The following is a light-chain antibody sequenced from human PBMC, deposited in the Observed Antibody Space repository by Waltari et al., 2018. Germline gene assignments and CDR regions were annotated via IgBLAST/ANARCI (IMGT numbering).Light chain of an antibody. CDR3: MQALQTPWT. V-gene: IGKV2-28*01. J-gene: IGKJ1*01. Sequence: DIVMTQSPLSLPVTPGDPAPLPCRSSQGPLHSHGYNYLDWYVQKPGQSPQLLIYMGSTRASGVPDRFSGSGSGTDFTLRISRVEAEDVGVYYCMQALQTPWTFGQGTKVEIK. CDR1: QGPLHSHGYNY. CDR2: MGS.